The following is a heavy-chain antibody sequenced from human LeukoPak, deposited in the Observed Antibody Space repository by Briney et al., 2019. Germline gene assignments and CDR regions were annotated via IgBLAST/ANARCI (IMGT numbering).Heavy chain of an antibody. CDR3: ARVRSWTYFDY. J-gene: IGHJ4*02. CDR2: VNPNSGGT. Sequence: GASVKVSCKASGYAFTGYYMHWVRQAPGQGLEWMGWVNPNSGGTNYAQKFQGRVTMTRDTSISTAYMELSRLRSDDTAVYYCARVRSWTYFDYWGQGTLVTVSS. CDR1: GYAFTGYY. V-gene: IGHV1-2*02. D-gene: IGHD6-13*01.